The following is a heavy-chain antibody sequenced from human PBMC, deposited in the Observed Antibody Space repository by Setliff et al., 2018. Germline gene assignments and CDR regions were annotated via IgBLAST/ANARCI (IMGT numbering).Heavy chain of an antibody. CDR1: GLSFSDYS. Sequence: SCAASGLSFSDYSMNWVRQAPGKGLEWVAYIRHDGTNENYADSVKGRFTVSRDNSRNTLFLQMNSLRTEDTAVYYCAKDTHYYASSGYYCFDFWGQGTLVTVPS. V-gene: IGHV3-30*02. D-gene: IGHD3-22*01. J-gene: IGHJ4*02. CDR2: IRHDGTNE. CDR3: AKDTHYYASSGYYCFDF.